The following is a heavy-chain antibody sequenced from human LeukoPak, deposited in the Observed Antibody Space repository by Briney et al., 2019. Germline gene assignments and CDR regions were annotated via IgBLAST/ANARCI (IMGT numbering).Heavy chain of an antibody. Sequence: SETLSLTCAVYGGSFSGYYWSWIRQPPGKGLEWIGEINHSGSTNYNPSLKSRVTISVDTSKNQFSLRLSSVTAADTAVYYCARGERELPIMGFDYWGQGTLVTVSS. CDR1: GGSFSGYY. V-gene: IGHV4-34*01. J-gene: IGHJ4*02. D-gene: IGHD1-26*01. CDR3: ARGERELPIMGFDY. CDR2: INHSGST.